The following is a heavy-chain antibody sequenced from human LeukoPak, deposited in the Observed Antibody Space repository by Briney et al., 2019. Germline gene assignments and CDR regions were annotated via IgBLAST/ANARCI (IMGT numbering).Heavy chain of an antibody. V-gene: IGHV1-46*01. CDR3: ARAVRQSGGFDY. D-gene: IGHD3-10*01. J-gene: IGHJ4*02. CDR2: INPSGGTS. Sequence: ASVKVSCKASGYTFTSYYMYWVRQAPGQGLEWMGIINPSGGTSSYAQKFQGRVTMTRDTSTSTVYMELSSLRSEDTAVYYCARAVRQSGGFDYWGQGTLVTVSS. CDR1: GYTFTSYY.